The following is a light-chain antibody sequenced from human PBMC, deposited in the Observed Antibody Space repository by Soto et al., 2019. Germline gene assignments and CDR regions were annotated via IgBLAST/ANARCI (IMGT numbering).Light chain of an antibody. V-gene: IGKV3-20*01. CDR3: QQYTDWPLT. J-gene: IGKJ1*01. CDR1: QSVTSNY. CDR2: GVS. Sequence: EVVMTQSPATLSVSPGERATLSFIASQSVTSNYLAWYQQKPGQAPRLLIYGVSSRATGVPDRFSGSGSGTDFTLTISRLEPEDFAVYYCQQYTDWPLTFGQGTKVDIK.